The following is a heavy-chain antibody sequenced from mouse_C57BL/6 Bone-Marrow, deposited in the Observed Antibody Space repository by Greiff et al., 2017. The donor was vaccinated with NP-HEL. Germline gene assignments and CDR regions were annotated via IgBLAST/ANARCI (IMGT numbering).Heavy chain of an antibody. CDR3: GSGSWDGNYAMDY. Sequence: QVQLQQSGAELASPGASVTLSCKASGYTFTDHIMNWVKKRPGQGLEWIGRIYPVSGETNYTQKFMGKATFSVDRSSSTVYMVLNSLTSEDPAVYYCGSGSWDGNYAMDYWGQGTSVTVSS. V-gene: IGHV1-11*01. D-gene: IGHD4-1*01. CDR1: GYTFTDHI. CDR2: IYPVSGET. J-gene: IGHJ4*01.